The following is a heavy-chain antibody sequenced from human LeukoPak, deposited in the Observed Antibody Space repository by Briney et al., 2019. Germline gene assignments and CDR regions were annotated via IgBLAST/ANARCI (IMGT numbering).Heavy chain of an antibody. Sequence: GASVKVSCKASGYTFTSYAMNWVRQAPGQGLEWMGWINTNTGNPTYAQGFTGRFVFSLDTSVSTAYLQISSLKAEDTAVYYCARYYYDSSGYLGDAFDIWGQGTMVTVSS. D-gene: IGHD3-22*01. V-gene: IGHV7-4-1*02. CDR1: GYTFTSYA. CDR2: INTNTGNP. CDR3: ARYYYDSSGYLGDAFDI. J-gene: IGHJ3*02.